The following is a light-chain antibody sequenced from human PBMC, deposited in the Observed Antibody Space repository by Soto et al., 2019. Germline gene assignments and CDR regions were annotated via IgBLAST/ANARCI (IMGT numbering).Light chain of an antibody. CDR3: AAWDDSLNVVA. V-gene: IGLV1-44*01. Sequence: QSVLTQPPSVSETPGQRVTITYSGSSSNIGSNTVNWYQQLPGTAPKLLIYNHNQRPSEVPDRFSGSKSGTSASLAISGLQSEDEADYYCAAWDDSLNVVAFGGGTKLTVL. CDR2: NHN. CDR1: SSNIGSNT. J-gene: IGLJ2*01.